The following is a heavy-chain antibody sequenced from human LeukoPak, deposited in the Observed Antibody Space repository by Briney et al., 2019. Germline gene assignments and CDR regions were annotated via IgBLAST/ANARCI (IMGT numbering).Heavy chain of an antibody. J-gene: IGHJ5*02. V-gene: IGHV1-24*01. D-gene: IGHD6-13*01. CDR3: ARWAYSSSWYVWFDP. CDR1: GYTLTELS. CDR2: FDPEDGET. Sequence: GASVKVSCKVSGYTLTELSMHWVRQAPGKGLEWMGGFDPEDGETIYAQKFQGRVTMTEDTSTDTAYMELSSLRSEDPAVYYCARWAYSSSWYVWFDPWGQGTLVTVSS.